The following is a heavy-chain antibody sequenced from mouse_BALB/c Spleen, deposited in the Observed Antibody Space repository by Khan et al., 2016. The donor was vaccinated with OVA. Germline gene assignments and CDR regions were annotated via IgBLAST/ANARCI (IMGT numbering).Heavy chain of an antibody. D-gene: IGHD1-1*01. J-gene: IGHJ3*01. CDR2: INPSTGYT. Sequence: QIQLVQSGAELAKPGASVKMSCKASGYTFTKYWMHWVKQRPGQGLEWIGYINPSTGYTEYNQKFKDKATLTADKSSSTAYMQLSSLTSEDSAVYYCVNHGSSSAWFTYWDQGTLVTVSA. CDR1: GYTFTKYW. V-gene: IGHV1-7*01. CDR3: VNHGSSSAWFTY.